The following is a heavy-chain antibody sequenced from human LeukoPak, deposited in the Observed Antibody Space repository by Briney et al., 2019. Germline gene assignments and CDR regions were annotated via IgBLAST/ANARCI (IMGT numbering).Heavy chain of an antibody. V-gene: IGHV4-59*01. D-gene: IGHD6-13*01. Sequence: SETLSLTCTVSGASFNEFYWTWIRQPPGKGLEWIGYIYHTGSTDYNPSLKSQVTISVDPSKNQFSLNVRSVTAADTAIYYCARLAAAGTSFDYWGQGTLFTVSS. CDR2: IYHTGST. J-gene: IGHJ4*02. CDR1: GASFNEFY. CDR3: ARLAAAGTSFDY.